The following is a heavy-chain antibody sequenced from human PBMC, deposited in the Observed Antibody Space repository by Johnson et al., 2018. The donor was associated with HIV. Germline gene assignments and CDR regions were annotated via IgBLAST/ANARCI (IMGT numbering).Heavy chain of an antibody. Sequence: QVQLVESGGGVVQPGRSLRLSCAASGFTFSSYAMHWVRQAPGKGLEWVAVISYDGSSKYYADSVKGRFTISRDNSKNTLYVQMNSLRADDTAVYYCARVRRSGTYYVDAFGIWGQGTMVTVSS. D-gene: IGHD1-26*01. CDR2: ISYDGSSK. CDR1: GFTFSSYA. CDR3: ARVRRSGTYYVDAFGI. J-gene: IGHJ3*02. V-gene: IGHV3-30-3*01.